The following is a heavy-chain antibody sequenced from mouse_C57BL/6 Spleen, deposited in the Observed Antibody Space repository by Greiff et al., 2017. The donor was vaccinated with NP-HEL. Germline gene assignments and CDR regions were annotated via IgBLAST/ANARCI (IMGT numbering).Heavy chain of an antibody. CDR1: GFTFSDYG. Sequence: EVQVVESGGGLVKPRGSLKLSCAASGFTFSDYGMHWVRQAPEKGLEWVAYISSGSSTIYYADTVKGRFTISRDNAKNTLFLQMTSLRSEDTAMYYCARNYGSSYWFAYWGQGTLVTVSA. CDR2: ISSGSSTI. CDR3: ARNYGSSYWFAY. J-gene: IGHJ3*01. D-gene: IGHD1-1*01. V-gene: IGHV5-17*01.